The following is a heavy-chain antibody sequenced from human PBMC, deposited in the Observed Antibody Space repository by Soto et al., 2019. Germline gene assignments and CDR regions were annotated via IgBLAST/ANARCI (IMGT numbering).Heavy chain of an antibody. CDR3: ARVPMVRGVSPPYYYYYYMDV. J-gene: IGHJ6*03. D-gene: IGHD3-10*01. CDR1: GGSISSGGYY. Sequence: SQTLSLTCTVSGGSISSGGYYWSWIRQHPGKGLEWIGYIYYSGSTYYNPSLKSRVTISVDTSKNQFSLKLSSVTAADTAVYYCARVPMVRGVSPPYYYYYYMDVWGKGTTVTVSS. CDR2: IYYSGST. V-gene: IGHV4-31*03.